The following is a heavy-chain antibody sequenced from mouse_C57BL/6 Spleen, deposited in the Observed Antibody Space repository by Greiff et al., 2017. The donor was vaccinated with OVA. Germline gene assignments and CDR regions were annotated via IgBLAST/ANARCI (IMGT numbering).Heavy chain of an antibody. J-gene: IGHJ2*01. CDR1: GYTFTSYW. CDR2: IDPSDSET. CDR3: ARSAGYGGNYDY. D-gene: IGHD1-1*02. Sequence: QVQLQQPGAELVRPGSSVKLSCKASGYTFTSYWMHWVKQRPIQGLEWIGNIDPSDSETHYNQKFKDKATLTVDKSSSTAYMQLSSLTSEDSAVYYCARSAGYGGNYDYWGQGTTLTVSS. V-gene: IGHV1-52*01.